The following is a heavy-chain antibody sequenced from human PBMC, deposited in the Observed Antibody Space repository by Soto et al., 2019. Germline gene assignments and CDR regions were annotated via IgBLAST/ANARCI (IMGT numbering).Heavy chain of an antibody. J-gene: IGHJ4*02. CDR3: ARTTHEEPTFDY. D-gene: IGHD1-26*01. V-gene: IGHV1-18*01. CDR2: ITGYDGNA. CDR1: GYTFSSYG. Sequence: QVQLVQSGAEVKKPGASVKVSCKASGYTFSSYGISWVRQAPGQGLEWMGWITGYDGNANYAQKFQGRVTMTRDTSTNTAYVELRHLSSDDTAVFYCARTTHEEPTFDYWGQGTLVTVSS.